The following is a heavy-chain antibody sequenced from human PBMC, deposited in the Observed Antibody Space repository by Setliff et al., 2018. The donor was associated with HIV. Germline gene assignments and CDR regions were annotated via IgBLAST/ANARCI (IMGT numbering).Heavy chain of an antibody. D-gene: IGHD6-13*01. CDR1: GFAFSDYD. CDR3: ARSRAAGFDY. CDR2: IGTGGGT. J-gene: IGHJ4*02. V-gene: IGHV3-13*01. Sequence: QPGGSLRLSCATSGFAFSDYDFHWVRQVTGEGLEWVSAIGTGGGTYYADSVKGRFTISRNNAKNSLYLQMNSLRAEDTAVYYCARSRAAGFDYWGQGTLVTVSS.